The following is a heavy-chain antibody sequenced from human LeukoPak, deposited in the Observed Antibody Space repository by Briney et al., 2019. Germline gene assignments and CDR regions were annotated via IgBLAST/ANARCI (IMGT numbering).Heavy chain of an antibody. V-gene: IGHV3-48*01. J-gene: IGHJ6*02. CDR3: ARVAANYYYGMDV. CDR1: GFTFSSYS. Sequence: GGSLRLSCAAPGFTFSSYSMNWVRQAPGKGLEWVSYISSSSSTIYYADSVKGRFTISRDNAKNSLYLQMNSLRAEDTAVYYCARVAANYYYGMDVWGQGTTVTVSS. CDR2: ISSSSSTI. D-gene: IGHD6-25*01.